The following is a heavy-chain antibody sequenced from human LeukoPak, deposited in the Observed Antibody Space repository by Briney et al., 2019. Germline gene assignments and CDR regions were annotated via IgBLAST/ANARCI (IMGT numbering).Heavy chain of an antibody. CDR1: GGSISSYY. J-gene: IGHJ4*02. V-gene: IGHV4-59*01. CDR2: TYYSGST. Sequence: SETLSLTCTVSGGSISSYYWSWIRQPPGKGLEWIGYTYYSGSTNYNPSLKSRVTISVDTSKNQFTLKLSSVTAADTAVYYCARDGVMGTFDYWGQGTLVTVSS. CDR3: ARDGVMGTFDY. D-gene: IGHD3-16*01.